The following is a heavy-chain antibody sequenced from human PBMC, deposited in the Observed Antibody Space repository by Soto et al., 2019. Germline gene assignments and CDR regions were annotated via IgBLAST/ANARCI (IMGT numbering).Heavy chain of an antibody. J-gene: IGHJ6*02. V-gene: IGHV1-69*13. D-gene: IGHD3-10*01. CDR2: IIPIFGTA. CDR1: GGTFSSYA. Sequence: SVKVSCKASGGTFSSYAISWVRQAPGQGLEWMGGIIPIFGTANYAQKFQGRVTITADESTSTAYMELSSLRSEDTAVYYCASRRVSMVRGVKDFYYYGMDVWGQGTTVTVSS. CDR3: ASRRVSMVRGVKDFYYYGMDV.